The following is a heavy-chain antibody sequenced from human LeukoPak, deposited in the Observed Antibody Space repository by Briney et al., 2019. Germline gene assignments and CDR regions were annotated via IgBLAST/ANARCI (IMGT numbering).Heavy chain of an antibody. J-gene: IGHJ6*03. CDR1: GGSFSGYY. CDR2: INHNGST. Sequence: TSETLSLTCAVYGGSFSGYYWSWIRQPPGKGLEWIGEINHNGSTNYNPSLKSRVTISVDTSKNQFSLKLSSVTAADTAVYYCASIRGYSYGYRNYYYYYYMDVWGKGTTVTVSS. V-gene: IGHV4-34*01. CDR3: ASIRGYSYGYRNYYYYYYMDV. D-gene: IGHD5-18*01.